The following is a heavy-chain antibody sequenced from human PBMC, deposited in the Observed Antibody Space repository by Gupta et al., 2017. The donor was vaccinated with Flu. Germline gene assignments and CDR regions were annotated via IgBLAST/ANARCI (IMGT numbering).Heavy chain of an antibody. V-gene: IGHV3-30*03. Sequence: QEQLVESGGGVVEPGRSLRLSCAASGFSFTTSGMPWFRQAPAQGLEGVAVILYNGSKKYYADSVKGRFTISRENSDNTLYLQTSSLRADDTAVYYCARDSIPTGIASHTSDNPFDPPAVLQLYQYSMDVWGQGTTVTVSS. CDR3: ARDSIPTGIASHTSDNPFDPPAVLQLYQYSMDV. J-gene: IGHJ6*02. CDR1: GFSFTTSG. CDR2: ILYNGSKK. D-gene: IGHD1-1*01.